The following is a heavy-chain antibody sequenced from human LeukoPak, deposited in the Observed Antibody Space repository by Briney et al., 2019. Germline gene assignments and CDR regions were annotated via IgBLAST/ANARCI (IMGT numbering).Heavy chain of an antibody. CDR1: GFTFSSYA. D-gene: IGHD3-10*01. Sequence: GGSLRLSCAASGFTFSSYAMSWVRQPPGKRLEWVSAISGSGGSTYYADSVKGRFTISRDNSKNTLYLQMNSLRAEETAVYYCAKGQLYYYGSASYRGYWGQGTLVTVSS. V-gene: IGHV3-23*01. CDR3: AKGQLYYYGSASYRGY. CDR2: ISGSGGST. J-gene: IGHJ4*02.